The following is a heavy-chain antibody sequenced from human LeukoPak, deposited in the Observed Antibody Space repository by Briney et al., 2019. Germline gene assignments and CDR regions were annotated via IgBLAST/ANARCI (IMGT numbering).Heavy chain of an antibody. CDR2: INHSGST. J-gene: IGHJ4*02. Sequence: PSETLSLTCAVYGGSFSGYYWSWIRQPPGKGLEWIGEINHSGSTNYNPSLKSRVTISVDTSKNQFSLKLSSVTAADTAVYYCAGSFSPYFDYWGQGTLVAVSS. V-gene: IGHV4-34*01. CDR3: AGSFSPYFDY. D-gene: IGHD3-10*01. CDR1: GGSFSGYY.